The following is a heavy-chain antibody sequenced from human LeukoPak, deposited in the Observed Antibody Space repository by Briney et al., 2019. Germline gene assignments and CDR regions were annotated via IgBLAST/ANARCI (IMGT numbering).Heavy chain of an antibody. J-gene: IGHJ4*02. D-gene: IGHD1-26*01. CDR1: GGSVSNGNYY. Sequence: PSETLSLTCTVSGGSVSNGNYYWSWIRQPPGKGLEWIGYIYYSGSTNYNPSLKSRVTISVDTSKNQFSLKLSSVTAADTAVYYCAKGATEFDYWGQGTLVTVSS. V-gene: IGHV4-61*01. CDR2: IYYSGST. CDR3: AKGATEFDY.